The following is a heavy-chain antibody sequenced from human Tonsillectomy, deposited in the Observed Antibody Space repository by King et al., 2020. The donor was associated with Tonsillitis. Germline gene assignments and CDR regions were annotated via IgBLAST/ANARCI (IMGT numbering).Heavy chain of an antibody. D-gene: IGHD4-23*01. J-gene: IGHJ6*04. Sequence: VQLVESGGGVVQPGRSLRLSCGASGFTFSHFAMHWVRQAPGKGLEWVALISFDGCYAYFSDSVKGRFTLSRDNSNNTLYLQINSLRVEDTAVYYCARDRPTVVTHRLDVWGKGTTVTVSS. V-gene: IGHV3-30*01. CDR2: ISFDGCYA. CDR3: ARDRPTVVTHRLDV. CDR1: GFTFSHFA.